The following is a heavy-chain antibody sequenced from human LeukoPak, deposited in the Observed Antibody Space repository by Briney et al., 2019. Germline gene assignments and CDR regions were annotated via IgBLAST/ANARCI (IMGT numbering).Heavy chain of an antibody. Sequence: SETLSLTCTVSGYSISSGYYWSWIRQPPGKGLEWIGYTHYNGRNDYNPSIKSRVTMSVDTSKNQFSLRLSSVTAADTAVYYCAREVHYYGSGTYFFWFDPWGQGTLVTVSS. CDR1: GYSISSGYY. J-gene: IGHJ5*02. D-gene: IGHD3-10*01. CDR2: THYNGRN. V-gene: IGHV4-61*01. CDR3: AREVHYYGSGTYFFWFDP.